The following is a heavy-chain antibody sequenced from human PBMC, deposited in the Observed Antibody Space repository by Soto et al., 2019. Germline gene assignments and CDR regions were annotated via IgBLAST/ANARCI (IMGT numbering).Heavy chain of an antibody. Sequence: QVQLQESGPGLVKPSETLSLTCTVSGGSISSYYWSWIRQPPGKGLEWIGYIYYSGNTNYNPSLKSRVTISVDTSKNQFSLKLSSVTAADTAVYYCARATPGYYGMDVWGQVTTVTVSS. V-gene: IGHV4-59*01. CDR3: ARATPGYYGMDV. CDR2: IYYSGNT. CDR1: GGSISSYY. J-gene: IGHJ6*02.